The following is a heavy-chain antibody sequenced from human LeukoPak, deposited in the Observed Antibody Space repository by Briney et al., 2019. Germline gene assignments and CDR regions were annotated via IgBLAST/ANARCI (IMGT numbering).Heavy chain of an antibody. CDR2: IYYSGST. Sequence: SETLSLTCTVSGGSISSYYWSWIRQPPGKGLEWIGYIYYSGSTYYNPSLKSRVTISVDTSKNQFSLKLGSVTAADTAMYYCAKGFGGYVRYFDFWGQGTLVTVSS. CDR3: AKGFGGYVRYFDF. V-gene: IGHV4-59*01. J-gene: IGHJ4*02. D-gene: IGHD6-25*01. CDR1: GGSISSYY.